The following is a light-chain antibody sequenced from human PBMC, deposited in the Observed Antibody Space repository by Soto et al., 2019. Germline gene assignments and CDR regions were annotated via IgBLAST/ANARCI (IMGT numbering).Light chain of an antibody. CDR3: QQYGYSFWT. Sequence: VLTQAPGSLSLSPGARAPLSCRASQSVISSYLAWYQQKPGQAPRLLIYGASSRATGIPDRFSGSGSGTDFTLTISRLEPEDFAMYYCQQYGYSFWTFGQGTKVDIK. V-gene: IGKV3-20*01. CDR2: GAS. J-gene: IGKJ1*01. CDR1: QSVISSY.